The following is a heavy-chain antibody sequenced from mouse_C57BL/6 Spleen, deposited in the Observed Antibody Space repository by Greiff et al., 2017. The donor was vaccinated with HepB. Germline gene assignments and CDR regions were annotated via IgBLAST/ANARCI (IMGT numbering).Heavy chain of an antibody. J-gene: IGHJ4*01. D-gene: IGHD1-1*01. CDR3: ARGSSYGYYAMDY. CDR1: GYTFTSYW. V-gene: IGHV1-64*01. CDR2: IHPNSGST. Sequence: QVQLQQPGAELVKPGASVKLSCKASGYTFTSYWMHWVKQRPGQGLEWIGMIHPNSGSTNYNEKFKSKATLTVDKSSSTAYMQLSSLTSEDSAVYYCARGSSYGYYAMDYWCQGTSVTVSS.